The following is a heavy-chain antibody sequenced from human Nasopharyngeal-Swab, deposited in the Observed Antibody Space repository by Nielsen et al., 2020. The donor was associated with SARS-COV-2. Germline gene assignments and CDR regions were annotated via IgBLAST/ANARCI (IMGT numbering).Heavy chain of an antibody. Sequence: SLRLSCSGSGFPFYDYAIHWVRQAPGKGLEWVSSITWNSGSRDYADSVKGRFTISRDNAKNSVYLQMNSLRPEDTALYYCAKVSYGYGYYLDYWGQGTPVTVSS. D-gene: IGHD5-18*01. CDR1: GFPFYDYA. V-gene: IGHV3-9*01. CDR2: ITWNSGSR. J-gene: IGHJ4*02. CDR3: AKVSYGYGYYLDY.